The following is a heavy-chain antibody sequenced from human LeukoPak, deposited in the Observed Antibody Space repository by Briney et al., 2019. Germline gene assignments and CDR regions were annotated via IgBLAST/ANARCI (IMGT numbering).Heavy chain of an antibody. D-gene: IGHD3-22*01. V-gene: IGHV1-18*01. CDR2: ISAYNGNT. J-gene: IGHJ4*02. Sequence: ASVKVSCKASGYTFTSYGISWVRQAPGQGLEWMGWISAYNGNTNYAQKLQGRVTMTTDTSTSTAYMELRSLRSDDTAVYYCARDYYDSSGYWVVGDYWGQGTLVTVSS. CDR1: GYTFTSYG. CDR3: ARDYYDSSGYWVVGDY.